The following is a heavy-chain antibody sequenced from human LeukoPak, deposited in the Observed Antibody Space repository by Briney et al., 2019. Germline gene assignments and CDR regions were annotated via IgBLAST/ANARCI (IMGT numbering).Heavy chain of an antibody. CDR1: GYTFTGYY. J-gene: IGHJ6*03. V-gene: IGHV1-2*02. D-gene: IGHD3-10*01. Sequence: ASVKVSCKASGYTFTGYYMHWVRQAPGQGVEWMGWINPNSGGTNYAQKFRGRVTMTRDTSISTAYVELSRLRSDDTAVYYCARERGLRDYYYYYMDVWGKGTTVTVSS. CDR2: INPNSGGT. CDR3: ARERGLRDYYYYYMDV.